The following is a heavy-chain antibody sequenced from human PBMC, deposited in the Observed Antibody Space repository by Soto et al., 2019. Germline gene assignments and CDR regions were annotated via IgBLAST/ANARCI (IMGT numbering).Heavy chain of an antibody. J-gene: IGHJ4*02. CDR2: IYYSGST. CDR3: ARHRGYSSSWYGSAGQYFDY. Sequence: KPSETLSLTCTVSGGSISSSSYYWGWIRQPPGKGLEWIGSIYYSGSTYYNPSLKSRVTISVDTSKNQFSLKLSSVTAADTAVYYCARHRGYSSSWYGSAGQYFDYWGQGTLVTVSS. CDR1: GGSISSSSYY. V-gene: IGHV4-39*01. D-gene: IGHD6-13*01.